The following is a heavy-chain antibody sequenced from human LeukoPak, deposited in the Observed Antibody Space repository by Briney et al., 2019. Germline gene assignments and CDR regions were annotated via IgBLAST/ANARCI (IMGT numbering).Heavy chain of an antibody. D-gene: IGHD2-2*01. V-gene: IGHV4-30-4*01. Sequence: SETLSLTCSVSGGSISSGDHYWTWIRQPPGGGLEWMGFIALYSDTTSYNPSLKSRLMISIDTSKNQFSLTLTSVTAADTAVYFCARGFGYDFADYWGQGILVTVSS. J-gene: IGHJ4*02. CDR3: ARGFGYDFADY. CDR2: IALYSDTT. CDR1: GGSISSGDHY.